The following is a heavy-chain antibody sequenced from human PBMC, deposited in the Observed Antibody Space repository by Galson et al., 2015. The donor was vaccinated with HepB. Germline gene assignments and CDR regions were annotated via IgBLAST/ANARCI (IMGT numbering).Heavy chain of an antibody. Sequence: SLRLSCAASGFSFDDYAMHWVRQAPGKGLEWVSGISWNSGSIGYADSVKGRFTISRDNAKNSLYLQMNSLRAEDTALYYCAKDGGGDLASAPTDYWGQGTLVTVSS. V-gene: IGHV3-9*01. D-gene: IGHD6-13*01. CDR3: AKDGGGDLASAPTDY. J-gene: IGHJ4*02. CDR1: GFSFDDYA. CDR2: ISWNSGSI.